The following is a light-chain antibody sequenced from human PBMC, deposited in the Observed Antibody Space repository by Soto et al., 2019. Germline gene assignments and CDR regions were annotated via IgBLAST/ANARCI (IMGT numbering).Light chain of an antibody. CDR2: DAS. CDR1: QSVGNNY. Sequence: EIVLTQSPGTLSLSPGERATLSCRATQSVGNNYLAWFQQKPGQAPRLLIYDASSRATGIPDRFSASGSGTDFTLTINRLEPEDFAVYYCQLSASSPLTFGGGTKVEIK. CDR3: QLSASSPLT. V-gene: IGKV3-20*01. J-gene: IGKJ4*01.